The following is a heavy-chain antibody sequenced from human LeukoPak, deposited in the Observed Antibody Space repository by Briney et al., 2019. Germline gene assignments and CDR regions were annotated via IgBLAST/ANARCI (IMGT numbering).Heavy chain of an antibody. CDR3: AKDRSSGWRSNWFDP. D-gene: IGHD6-19*01. CDR2: IYSGDST. Sequence: GGSLRLSCAASGFTVSSNYMTWVRQAPGKGLEWVSIIYSGDSTYYADSVKDRFTISRDNSKNTLYLQMNSLRAEDTAVYYCAKDRSSGWRSNWFDPWGQGTLVTVSS. J-gene: IGHJ5*02. V-gene: IGHV3-66*01. CDR1: GFTVSSNY.